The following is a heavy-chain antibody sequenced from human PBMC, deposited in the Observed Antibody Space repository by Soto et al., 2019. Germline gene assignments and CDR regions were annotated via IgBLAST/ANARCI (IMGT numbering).Heavy chain of an antibody. V-gene: IGHV1-18*01. CDR1: GYTFTSYG. CDR3: TRDNRVSKVDIVATTGGSRDGIDY. J-gene: IGHJ4*02. Sequence: QVQLVQSGAEVKKPGASVKVSCKASGYTFTSYGISWVRQAPGQGLEWMGWISAYNGNTNYAQKLQGRVTMITNTATSTAYMELRSLRSDDTAVYYCTRDNRVSKVDIVATTGGSRDGIDYWGQGTLVTVSS. D-gene: IGHD5-12*01. CDR2: ISAYNGNT.